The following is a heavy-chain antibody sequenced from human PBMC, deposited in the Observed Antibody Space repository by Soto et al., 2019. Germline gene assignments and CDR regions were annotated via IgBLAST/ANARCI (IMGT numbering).Heavy chain of an antibody. CDR1: GGTFSSYT. D-gene: IGHD4-4*01. J-gene: IGHJ5*02. CDR3: ARGEGGQQLLRGINWFDP. CDR2: IIPILGIA. Sequence: VQLVQSGAEVKKPGSSVKVSCEASGGTFSSYTMSWVRQAPGQGLEWMGRIIPILGIANYAQKFQGRVTVTADTSASTGDMELSSLTSEDTGVYYFARGEGGQQLLRGINWFDPWVQGTLVTVS. V-gene: IGHV1-69*02.